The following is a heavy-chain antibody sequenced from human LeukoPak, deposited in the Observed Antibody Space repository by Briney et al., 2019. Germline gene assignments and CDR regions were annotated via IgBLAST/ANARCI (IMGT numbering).Heavy chain of an antibody. Sequence: PGGSLRLSCTTSGFNFRAYWMGWVRQAPGKGLEWVSAISGSGGSTYYADSVKGRFTISRDNSKNTLYLQMNSLRAEDTAVYYCARGGTMVRGVTNWFDPWGQGTLVTVSS. D-gene: IGHD3-10*01. CDR2: ISGSGGST. CDR1: GFNFRAYW. J-gene: IGHJ5*02. V-gene: IGHV3-23*01. CDR3: ARGGTMVRGVTNWFDP.